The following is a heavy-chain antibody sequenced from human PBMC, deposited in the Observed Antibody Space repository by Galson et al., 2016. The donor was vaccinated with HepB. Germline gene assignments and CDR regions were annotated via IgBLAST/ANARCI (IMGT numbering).Heavy chain of an antibody. D-gene: IGHD1-20*01. CDR1: GGSVNTGSYY. CDR2: GFYSGYT. Sequence: SETLSLTCTVSGGSVNTGSYYWSWIRQPPGKGLEWIGYGFYSGYTNYNPSLKSRVAISVETSKNQFSLKLRSVTAADTAVYYCARDRQLMDNLNDETYYGMDVWGQGTTVIVSS. V-gene: IGHV4-61*01. J-gene: IGHJ6*02. CDR3: ARDRQLMDNLNDETYYGMDV.